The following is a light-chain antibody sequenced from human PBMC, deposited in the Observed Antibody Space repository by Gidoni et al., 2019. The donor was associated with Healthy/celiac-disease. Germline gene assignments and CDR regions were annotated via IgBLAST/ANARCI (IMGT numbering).Light chain of an antibody. J-gene: IGKJ1*01. CDR3: QQLNSYP. V-gene: IGKV1-9*01. CDR2: AAS. Sequence: DIQLTQSPSFLSASVGDRVTITCRDSQGISSYLAWYQQKPGKAPKLLIYAASTLQSGVPSRFSGSGSGTEFTLTISSLQPEDFATYYCQQLNSYPFGQXTKVEIK. CDR1: QGISSY.